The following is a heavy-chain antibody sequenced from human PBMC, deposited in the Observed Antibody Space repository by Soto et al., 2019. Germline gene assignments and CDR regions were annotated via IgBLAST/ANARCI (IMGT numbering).Heavy chain of an antibody. V-gene: IGHV4-30-2*01. CDR2: IHVSGYT. CDR3: ARGGALRPNAHVPLDP. Sequence: QLQLQESGSGLVKPSQTLSLTCTVSGVSITSGSYSWSWIRQAPGKGLEWIGNIHVSGYTSFNPSLKGRVSRSVATSKNQFTMELMSVTVADTAVYYCARGGALRPNAHVPLDPWGRGSLVTVSS. J-gene: IGHJ5*02. CDR1: GVSITSGSYS. D-gene: IGHD2-2*01.